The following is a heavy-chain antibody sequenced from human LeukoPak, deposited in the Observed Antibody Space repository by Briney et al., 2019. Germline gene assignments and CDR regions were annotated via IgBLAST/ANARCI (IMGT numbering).Heavy chain of an antibody. CDR2: INHSGST. Sequence: PSETLSHTCAVYGGSFSGYYWRWLRQPPGKGLEWIGEINHSGSTNYNPSLKRRVPIPLVTSKNQFSLKLSPVTAADTAVYYCARHRPRAVGDGVTVGHFDYWGQGTLVTVSS. D-gene: IGHD3-10*01. CDR1: GGSFSGYY. CDR3: ARHRPRAVGDGVTVGHFDY. J-gene: IGHJ4*02. V-gene: IGHV4-34*01.